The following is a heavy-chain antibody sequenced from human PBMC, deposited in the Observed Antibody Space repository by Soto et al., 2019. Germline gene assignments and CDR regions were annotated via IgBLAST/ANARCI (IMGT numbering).Heavy chain of an antibody. CDR1: GFKFEEYA. D-gene: IGHD3-10*01. V-gene: IGHV3-9*01. Sequence: EVRLVESGGGPAQPGGSLRLSCAASGFKFEEYAMQWVRQGPGKGLEWVSGINWNSGRKDYAYSVKGRFTISRDNVKKSMFLQKDSLRSEGTAVYYWVAKEGDVLLWLGESIHWGLGTLVTVSA. CDR2: INWNSGRK. CDR3: VAKEGDVLLWLGESIH. J-gene: IGHJ4*02.